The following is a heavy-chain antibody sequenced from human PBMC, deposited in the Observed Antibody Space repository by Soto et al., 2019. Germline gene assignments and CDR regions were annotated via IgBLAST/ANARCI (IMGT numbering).Heavy chain of an antibody. V-gene: IGHV4-30-2*01. CDR3: AASPYYYYGLDV. Sequence: TLSLNCTVSGGSITTPCYPWSWIRQPPGKTPEGIGYLYHNGNAYPKPSLKSRVTISLDGAKNQFSLKMTSVTAADTGLYYCAASPYYYYGLDVWGQGTTVTVSS. J-gene: IGHJ6*02. CDR2: LYHNGNA. D-gene: IGHD3-10*01. CDR1: GGSITTPCYP.